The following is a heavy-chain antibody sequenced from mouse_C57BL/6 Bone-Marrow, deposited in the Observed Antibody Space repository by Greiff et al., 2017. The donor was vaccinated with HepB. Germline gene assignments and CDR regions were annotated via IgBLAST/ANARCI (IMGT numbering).Heavy chain of an antibody. CDR3: TRGNWDFLYFDV. J-gene: IGHJ1*03. V-gene: IGHV1-15*01. D-gene: IGHD4-1*01. Sequence: QVQLQQSGAELVRPGSSVTLSCKASCYTFTDYEMHWVKQTPVHGLEWIGAIDPETGGTAYNQKFKGKAILTADKSSSTAYMELRSLTSEDSAVYYCTRGNWDFLYFDVWGTGTTVTVSS. CDR2: IDPETGGT. CDR1: CYTFTDYE.